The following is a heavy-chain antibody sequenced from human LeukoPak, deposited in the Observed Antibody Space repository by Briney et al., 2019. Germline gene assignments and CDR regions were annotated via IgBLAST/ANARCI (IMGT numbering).Heavy chain of an antibody. CDR1: GFPFSSYW. J-gene: IGHJ4*02. Sequence: GGSLRLSCVASGFPFSSYWMTWVRQAPGKGLEWVTNIKQDGSKKSYVDSVKGRFAISRDNAKNSLYLQMNSLRAEDTAIYYCTRVGYIDEGIDYWGQGTLVTVSS. CDR2: IKQDGSKK. D-gene: IGHD5-24*01. CDR3: TRVGYIDEGIDY. V-gene: IGHV3-7*04.